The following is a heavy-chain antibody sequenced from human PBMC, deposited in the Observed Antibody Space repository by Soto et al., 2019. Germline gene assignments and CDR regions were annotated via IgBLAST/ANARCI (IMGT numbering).Heavy chain of an antibody. J-gene: IGHJ4*02. V-gene: IGHV4-59*08. CDR1: GGSISSYY. CDR3: ASSSCSSTSCYLAY. D-gene: IGHD2-2*01. Sequence: QVQLQESGPGLVKPSETLSLTCTVSGGSISSYYWSWIRQPPGKGLEWIGYIYYSGSTNYNPSLKRQATRPVHTTNNHSSLNLSSVTAADTAVYYCASSSCSSTSCYLAYWGQGTLVTVSS. CDR2: IYYSGST.